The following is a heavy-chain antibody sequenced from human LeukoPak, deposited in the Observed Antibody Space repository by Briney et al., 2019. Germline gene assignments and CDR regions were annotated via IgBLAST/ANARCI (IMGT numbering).Heavy chain of an antibody. V-gene: IGHV1-18*01. D-gene: IGHD3-16*01. CDR2: ISAYNGNT. CDR1: GFDFTSNG. J-gene: IGHJ4*02. Sequence: ASVKVSCKXSGFDFTSNGISWVRQAPGQGLEWMGWISAYNGNTHYAQKLQGRVTMTTDTSASTAYMELRSLTSDDTAVYYCAREPKSLGDLFFIDYWGQGALVTVSS. CDR3: AREPKSLGDLFFIDY.